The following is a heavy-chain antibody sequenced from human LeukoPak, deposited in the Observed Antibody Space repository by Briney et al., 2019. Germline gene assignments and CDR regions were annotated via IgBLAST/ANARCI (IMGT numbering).Heavy chain of an antibody. Sequence: SETLSLTCTVSGGSISSSYSYWGWVRQPPGKGLEWIASIYYIGSTYYNSSLQSRVTISVDTSKNQFSLKLTSVTAADTAVYYCARLPYSSGWYDYWGQGTLVTVSS. J-gene: IGHJ4*02. CDR2: IYYIGST. CDR3: ARLPYSSGWYDY. V-gene: IGHV4-39*01. CDR1: GGSISSSYSY. D-gene: IGHD6-19*01.